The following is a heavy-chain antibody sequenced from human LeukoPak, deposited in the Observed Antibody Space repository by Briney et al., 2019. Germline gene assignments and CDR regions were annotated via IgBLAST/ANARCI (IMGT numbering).Heavy chain of an antibody. J-gene: IGHJ4*02. V-gene: IGHV3-21*01. D-gene: IGHD6-6*01. CDR1: GFTFSYFS. CDR3: AREYSSSSDRLDY. CDR2: IMSSGSYI. Sequence: GGCLRLSCAASGFTFSYFSMNWVPQAPGKGLEWVSSIMSSGSYIYYADSVKRRFTVSRDNAKNSLYLQMHSLRAEHTAVYYWAREYSSSSDRLDYCGQRTMGADSS.